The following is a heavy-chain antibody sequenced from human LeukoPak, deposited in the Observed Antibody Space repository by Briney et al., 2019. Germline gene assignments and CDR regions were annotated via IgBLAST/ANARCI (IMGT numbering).Heavy chain of an antibody. CDR2: IHYSGST. Sequence: TLSLTCTVSGGSISSYYWSWIRQPPGKGLEWIGYIHYSGSTDYNPSLKSRVTISVDTSKNQFSLKLRSVTAADTAVYYCARDAEMTTSYYYGMDVWGQGTTVTVSS. D-gene: IGHD5-24*01. J-gene: IGHJ6*02. CDR1: GGSISSYY. CDR3: ARDAEMTTSYYYGMDV. V-gene: IGHV4-59*01.